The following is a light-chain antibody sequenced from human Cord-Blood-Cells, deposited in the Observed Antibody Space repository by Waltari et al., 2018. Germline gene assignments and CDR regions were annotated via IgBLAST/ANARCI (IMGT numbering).Light chain of an antibody. CDR2: DNT. Sequence: QSVLTQPPSVSAAPGQKVTISCSGSSSNIGNTYLSWYQQLPGTAPKLLIYDNTTRPSGIPDRFSGSKSGTSATLGITGLQTGDEADYYCGTWDSSLSAWVFGGGTKLTVL. V-gene: IGLV1-51*01. CDR3: GTWDSSLSAWV. J-gene: IGLJ3*02. CDR1: SSNIGNTY.